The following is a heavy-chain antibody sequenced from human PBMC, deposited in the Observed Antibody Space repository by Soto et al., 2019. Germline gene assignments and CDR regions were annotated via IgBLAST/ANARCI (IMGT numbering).Heavy chain of an antibody. Sequence: APVKVSCKASGGTFSSYAISWVRQAPGQRLEWMGWINGGNGNTKYSQNFQGRVTITRDTSASTAYMELSSLRSEDMSIYYCARGAYSSGSYYYYGMDVWGQGTTVTVSS. J-gene: IGHJ6*02. V-gene: IGHV1-3*01. D-gene: IGHD3-10*01. CDR2: INGGNGNT. CDR3: ARGAYSSGSYYYYGMDV. CDR1: GGTFSSYA.